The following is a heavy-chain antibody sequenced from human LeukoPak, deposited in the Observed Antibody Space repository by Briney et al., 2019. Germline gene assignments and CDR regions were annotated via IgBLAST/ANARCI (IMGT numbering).Heavy chain of an antibody. V-gene: IGHV3-7*04. CDR2: IKQDGSEK. J-gene: IGHJ3*02. CDR1: GFTFSIYW. CDR3: ARVRGGYYSGGSSYSAFDI. Sequence: PGGSLRLSCAASGFTFSIYWMSWVRQAPGKGLEWVANIKQDGSEKYYVDSVKGRFTISRDNAQNSLYLQMNSLRAEDTAVFYCARVRGGYYSGGSSYSAFDIWGQGTMVTVSS. D-gene: IGHD2-15*01.